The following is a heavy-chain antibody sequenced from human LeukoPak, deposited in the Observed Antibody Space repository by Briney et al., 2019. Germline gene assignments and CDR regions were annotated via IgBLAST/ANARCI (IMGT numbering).Heavy chain of an antibody. CDR2: INHSGST. CDR3: ARALMSSPYYFDY. J-gene: IGHJ4*02. CDR1: GGSFSGYY. Sequence: PSETLSLTCAVYGGSFSGYYWSWIRQPPGKGLEWIGEINHSGSTNYNPSLKSRVTISVDTSKNQFSLKLSSVTAADTAVYYCARALMSSPYYFDYWGQGTLVTVSS. V-gene: IGHV4-34*01.